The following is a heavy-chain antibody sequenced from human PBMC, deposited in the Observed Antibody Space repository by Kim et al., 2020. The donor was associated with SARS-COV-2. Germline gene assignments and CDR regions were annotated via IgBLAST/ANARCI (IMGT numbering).Heavy chain of an antibody. V-gene: IGHV4-31*03. CDR2: IYYSGST. Sequence: SETLSLTCTVSGGSISSGGYYWSWIRQHPGKGLEWIGYIYYSGSTYYNPSLKSRVTISVDTSKNQFSLKLSSVTAADTAVYYCATVMITFGGVINYWGQGTLVTVSS. D-gene: IGHD3-16*01. CDR1: GGSISSGGYY. CDR3: ATVMITFGGVINY. J-gene: IGHJ4*02.